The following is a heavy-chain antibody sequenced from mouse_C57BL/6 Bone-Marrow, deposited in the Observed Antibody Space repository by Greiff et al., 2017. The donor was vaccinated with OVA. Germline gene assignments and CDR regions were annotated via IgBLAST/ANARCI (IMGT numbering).Heavy chain of an antibody. D-gene: IGHD2-14*01. V-gene: IGHV1-85*01. CDR2: IYPRDGST. J-gene: IGHJ3*01. Sequence: QVQLQQSGPELVKPGASVKLSCKASGYTFTSYDINWVKQRPGQGLEWIGWIYPRDGSTQYNEKFKGKATLTVDTSSSTAYMELHSLTSEASAVYFCARDVYDGFAYWGQGTLVTVSA. CDR3: ARDVYDGFAY. CDR1: GYTFTSYD.